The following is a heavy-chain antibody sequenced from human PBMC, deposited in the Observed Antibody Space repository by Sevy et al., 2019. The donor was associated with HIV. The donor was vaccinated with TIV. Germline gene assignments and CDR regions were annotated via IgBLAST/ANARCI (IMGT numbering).Heavy chain of an antibody. CDR2: ISSTGGST. V-gene: IGHV3-64*02. D-gene: IGHD2-8*01. J-gene: IGHJ3*02. Sequence: GGSLRLSCSASGFTFSSYAMHWVRQAPGKGLEYVSAISSTGGSTYYADSVKGRFTISRDNSKNTLYLQMGSLRAEDMAVYYCARAHCTNGVCYDASDIWGQGTMVTVSS. CDR3: ARAHCTNGVCYDASDI. CDR1: GFTFSSYA.